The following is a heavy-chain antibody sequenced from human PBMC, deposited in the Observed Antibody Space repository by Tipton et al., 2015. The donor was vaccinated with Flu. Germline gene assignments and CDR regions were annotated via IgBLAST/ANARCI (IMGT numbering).Heavy chain of an antibody. D-gene: IGHD3-22*01. V-gene: IGHV4-59*01. Sequence: TLSLTCTVSGGSISSYYWSWIRQPPGKGLEWIGYIYYTGSTNYNPSLKSRVTISVDTSKNQFSLKLSSVTAADTAVYYCARNNRHSGSGYPQPLAGLDYWGQGTLVTASS. CDR3: ARNNRHSGSGYPQPLAGLDY. CDR2: IYYTGST. CDR1: GGSISSYY. J-gene: IGHJ4*02.